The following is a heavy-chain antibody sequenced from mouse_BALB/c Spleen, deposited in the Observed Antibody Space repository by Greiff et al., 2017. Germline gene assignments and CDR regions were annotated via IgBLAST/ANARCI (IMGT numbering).Heavy chain of an antibody. V-gene: IGHV6-6*02. Sequence: EVKVVESGGGLVQPGGSMKLSCVASGFTFSNYWMNWVRQSPEKGLEWVAEIRLKSNNYATHYAESVKGRFTISRDDSKSSVYLQMNNLRAEDTGIYYCTRKGALWSRRAMDYWGQGTSVTVSS. D-gene: IGHD2-2*01. CDR1: GFTFSNYW. CDR3: TRKGALWSRRAMDY. J-gene: IGHJ4*01. CDR2: IRLKSNNYAT.